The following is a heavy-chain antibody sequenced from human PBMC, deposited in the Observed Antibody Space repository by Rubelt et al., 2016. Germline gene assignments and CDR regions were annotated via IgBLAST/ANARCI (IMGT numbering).Heavy chain of an antibody. CDR1: GFTFNTYT. Sequence: VQLVESGGGLVQPGGSLRLSCAASGFTFNTYTLHWVRQAPGKGLEWVAVLSYDGSTKYYADSVKGRFTMSRDKFSITLYLAMNRLTPVDTTANYCARRRGDGYCDYWGEGTRVT. J-gene: IGHJ4*03. CDR2: LSYDGSTK. CDR3: ARRRGDGYCDY. V-gene: IGHV3-30*04. D-gene: IGHD3-10*01.